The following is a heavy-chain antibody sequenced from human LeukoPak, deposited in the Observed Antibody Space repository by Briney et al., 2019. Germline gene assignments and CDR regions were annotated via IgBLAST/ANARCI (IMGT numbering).Heavy chain of an antibody. CDR2: IRSKANSYAT. D-gene: IGHD6-19*01. Sequence: GGSLRLSCAASGFTFSGSAMHWVRQASGKGLEWVGRIRSKANSYATAYAASVKGRFTISRDDSKNTAYLQMNSLKTEDTAVYYCTKPGYSSGWYYYYYMDVWGKGTTVTVSS. V-gene: IGHV3-73*01. CDR1: GFTFSGSA. J-gene: IGHJ6*03. CDR3: TKPGYSSGWYYYYYMDV.